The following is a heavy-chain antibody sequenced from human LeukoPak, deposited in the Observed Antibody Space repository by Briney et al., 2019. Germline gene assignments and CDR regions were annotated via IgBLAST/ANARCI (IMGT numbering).Heavy chain of an antibody. D-gene: IGHD6-6*01. V-gene: IGHV4-59*01. CDR3: ARNIRSSPYYFDY. J-gene: IGHJ4*02. CDR1: GVSISNYY. CDR2: IYYSGST. Sequence: SETLSLTCTVSGVSISNYYWSWIRHPPGKGLEWIGYIYYSGSTNYSPSLKSRVTISVDTSKNQFSLKLSSVTAADTAVYYCARNIRSSPYYFDYWGQGTLVTVSS.